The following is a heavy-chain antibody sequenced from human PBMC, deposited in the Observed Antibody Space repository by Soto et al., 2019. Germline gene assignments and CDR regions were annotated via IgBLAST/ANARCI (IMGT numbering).Heavy chain of an antibody. D-gene: IGHD5-18*01. Sequence: SETLSLTCAVYGGSFSGYYWSWIRQPPGKGLEWIGEINHSGSTNYNPSLKSRVTISVDTSKNQFSLKLSSVTAADTAVYYCARDRGYSYGVWFDPWGQGTLVT. V-gene: IGHV4-34*01. CDR2: INHSGST. CDR1: GGSFSGYY. J-gene: IGHJ5*02. CDR3: ARDRGYSYGVWFDP.